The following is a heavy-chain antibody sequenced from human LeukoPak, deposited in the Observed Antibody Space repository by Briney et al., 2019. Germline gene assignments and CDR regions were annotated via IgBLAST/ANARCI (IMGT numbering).Heavy chain of an antibody. Sequence: SETLSLTCTVSGASISSDSNYWAWVRQPPGKGLQWIGSIYHTGSTFYNPSLMSRVSISIDSSKNQFSLKLSPVTVADTALYYCARDISISWFYSWGQGTLVSVSS. V-gene: IGHV4-39*07. D-gene: IGHD3-3*02. J-gene: IGHJ5*01. CDR1: GASISSDSNY. CDR3: ARDISISWFYS. CDR2: IYHTGST.